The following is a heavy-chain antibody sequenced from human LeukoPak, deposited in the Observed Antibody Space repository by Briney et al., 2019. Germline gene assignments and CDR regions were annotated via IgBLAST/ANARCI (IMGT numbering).Heavy chain of an antibody. CDR1: GGSVSSGSYY. CDR3: AGTSGNYPHDAFDI. J-gene: IGHJ3*02. V-gene: IGHV4-61*01. Sequence: SETLSLTCTVSGGSVSSGSYYWSWIRQPPGKGLEWIGYIYYSGSTNYNPSLKSRVIMFVDTSKNQFFLKVNSVTAADTAVYYCAGTSGNYPHDAFDIWGQGTMVTVSS. CDR2: IYYSGST. D-gene: IGHD1-26*01.